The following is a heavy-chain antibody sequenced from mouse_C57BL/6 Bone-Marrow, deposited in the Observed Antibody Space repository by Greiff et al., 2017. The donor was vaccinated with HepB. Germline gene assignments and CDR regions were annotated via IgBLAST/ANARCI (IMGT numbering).Heavy chain of an antibody. J-gene: IGHJ3*01. CDR3: ARVYYGLFAY. Sequence: QVQLKQPGAELVKPGASVKLSCKASGYTFTSYWMQWVKQRPGQGLEWIGEIDPSDSYTNYNQKFKGQATLTVDTSSSTAYMQLSSLTSEDSAVYYCARVYYGLFAYWGQGTLVTVSA. CDR1: GYTFTSYW. CDR2: IDPSDSYT. D-gene: IGHD1-1*01. V-gene: IGHV1-50*01.